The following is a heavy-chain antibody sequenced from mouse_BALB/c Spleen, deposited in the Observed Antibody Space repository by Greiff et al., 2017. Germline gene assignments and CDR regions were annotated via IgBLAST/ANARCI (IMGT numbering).Heavy chain of an antibody. CDR1: GFTFSSYG. J-gene: IGHJ3*01. CDR2: ISSGGSYT. CDR3: ERDEDEGYGFDY. D-gene: IGHD2-3*01. Sequence: EVKLVESGGDLVKPGGSLKLSCAASGFTFSSYGMSWVRQTPDKRLEWVATISSGGSYTYYPDSVKGRFTISRDNAKNTLYLQMSSLKSEDTARYYCERDEDEGYGFDYWGQGNVGNVSA. V-gene: IGHV5-6*01.